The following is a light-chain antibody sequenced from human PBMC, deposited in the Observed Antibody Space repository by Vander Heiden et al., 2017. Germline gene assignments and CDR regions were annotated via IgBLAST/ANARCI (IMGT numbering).Light chain of an antibody. CDR2: WAS. CDR1: QSVLYDSKNKNC. J-gene: IGKJ4*01. Sequence: DIVLTQSPASLAVTQGERATISCRSSQSVLYDSKNKNCLAWYQQRPGQPPKLLIYWASTRASGVPDRFSGSGSGTDFTLIINSLQPEDVAIYYCQQCFSSPPTFGGGTRLEI. V-gene: IGKV4-1*01. CDR3: QQCFSSPPT.